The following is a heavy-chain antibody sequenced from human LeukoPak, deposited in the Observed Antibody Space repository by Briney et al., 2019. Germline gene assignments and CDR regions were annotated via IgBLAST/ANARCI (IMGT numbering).Heavy chain of an antibody. J-gene: IGHJ6*03. CDR2: IHYSGST. CDR1: GAPINSGGHY. V-gene: IGHV4-31*03. Sequence: SETLSLTCSVSGAPINSGGHYWSWIRQHPGKGLEWIGYIHYSGSTSYNPSLKSRVTISLDTSKNHFSLKLSSVTAADTAVYYCASALYYYMDVWGKGTTVTVSS. CDR3: ASALYYYMDV.